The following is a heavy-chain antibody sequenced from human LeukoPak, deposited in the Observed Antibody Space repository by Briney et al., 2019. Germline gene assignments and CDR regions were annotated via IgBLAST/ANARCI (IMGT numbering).Heavy chain of an antibody. Sequence: SETLSLTCTVSGGSISSSSYSWGWIRQPPGTGLEWIGSIYYSGSTYYNPSLKSRVTISVDTSKNQFSLKLSSLTAADTAVYYCVTGVHTYYGSGHNTDYWGQATLVTVYS. CDR2: IYYSGST. CDR1: GGSISSSSYS. D-gene: IGHD3-10*01. CDR3: VTGVHTYYGSGHNTDY. J-gene: IGHJ4*02. V-gene: IGHV4-39*07.